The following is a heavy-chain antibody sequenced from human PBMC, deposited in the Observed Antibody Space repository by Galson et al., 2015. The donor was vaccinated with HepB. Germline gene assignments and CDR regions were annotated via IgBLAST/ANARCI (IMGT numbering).Heavy chain of an antibody. J-gene: IGHJ5*02. CDR3: TAYCGGDCYNWPDP. V-gene: IGHV1-3*01. Sequence: SVKVSCKASAYTFTRHAIHWVRHAPGQRLEWMGWINVGNGNTKYSQKFQGRVTITRDTSASTAYMELSSLRSDDTAIYYCTAYCGGDCYNWPDPWGQGTLVTVSS. CDR2: INVGNGNT. D-gene: IGHD2-21*02. CDR1: AYTFTRHA.